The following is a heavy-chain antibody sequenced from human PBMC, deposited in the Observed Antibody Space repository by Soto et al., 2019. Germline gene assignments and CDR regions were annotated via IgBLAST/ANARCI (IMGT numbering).Heavy chain of an antibody. Sequence: QVQLVQSGAEVKKPGSSVKVSCKASGGTFSSYAISWVRQAPGQGLEWMGGIIPIFGTANYAQKFQGRVTITADESTSTACMELSSLRSEDTAVYYCALSSYCSSTSCHDSFDYWGQGTLVTVSS. CDR2: IIPIFGTA. V-gene: IGHV1-69*01. CDR3: ALSSYCSSTSCHDSFDY. D-gene: IGHD2-2*01. J-gene: IGHJ4*02. CDR1: GGTFSSYA.